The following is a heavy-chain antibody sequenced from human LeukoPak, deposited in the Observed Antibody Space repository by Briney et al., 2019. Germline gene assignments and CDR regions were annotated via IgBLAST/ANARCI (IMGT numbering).Heavy chain of an antibody. Sequence: SETLSLTCTVSGASIGSYFWSWIRQPPGKGLEWIGYIYYGGGTNYNPSFESRITISVDTSKNRISLNLTSVTASDTAVYYCAKTTVGYSSGRYPGWPVDYWGQGTLVTVSS. CDR1: GASIGSYF. J-gene: IGHJ4*02. CDR3: AKTTVGYSSGRYPGWPVDY. V-gene: IGHV4-59*01. D-gene: IGHD6-19*01. CDR2: IYYGGGT.